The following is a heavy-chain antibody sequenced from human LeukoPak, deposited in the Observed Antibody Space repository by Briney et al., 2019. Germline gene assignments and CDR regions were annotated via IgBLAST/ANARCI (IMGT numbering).Heavy chain of an antibody. V-gene: IGHV1-69*13. D-gene: IGHD4-17*01. CDR1: GGTFSSYA. Sequence: SVKVSCKASGGTFSSYAISWVRQAPGQGLEWMGGIIPIFGTANYAQKFQGRVTITADESTSTAYMELSSLRSEDTAVYYCARALRLLYYFDYWGQGTLVTVSS. CDR2: IIPIFGTA. CDR3: ARALRLLYYFDY. J-gene: IGHJ4*02.